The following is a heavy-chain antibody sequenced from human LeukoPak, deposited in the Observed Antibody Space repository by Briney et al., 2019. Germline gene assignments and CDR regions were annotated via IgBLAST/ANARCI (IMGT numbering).Heavy chain of an antibody. J-gene: IGHJ6*03. V-gene: IGHV1-46*01. CDR3: ARTGSDFWSGYYDDYMDV. Sequence: ASVKVSCKASGYTFTSYYMHWVRQAPGQGLEWMGIINPSGGSTSYAQKFQGRVTMTRDTSTSTVYMELSSLRSEDTAVYYCARTGSDFWSGYYDDYMDVWGKGTTVTVSS. D-gene: IGHD3-3*01. CDR1: GYTFTSYY. CDR2: INPSGGST.